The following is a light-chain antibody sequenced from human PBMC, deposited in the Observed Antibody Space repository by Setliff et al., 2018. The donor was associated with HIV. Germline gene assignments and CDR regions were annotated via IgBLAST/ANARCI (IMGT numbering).Light chain of an antibody. Sequence: EIVLTQSPGTLSLSPGQRVTLSCRASQSISSNFLAWYQQKPGQVPRLLMYGASTRATGIPDRFSGSGSGTDFTLTISRLEPEDFAVYYCQQYDSLPGVFGRGTKVDIK. CDR2: GAS. V-gene: IGKV3-20*01. CDR1: QSISSNF. J-gene: IGKJ1*01. CDR3: QQYDSLPGV.